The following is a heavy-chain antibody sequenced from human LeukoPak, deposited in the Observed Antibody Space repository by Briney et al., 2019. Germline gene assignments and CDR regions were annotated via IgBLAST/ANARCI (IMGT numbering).Heavy chain of an antibody. CDR3: ARDQARAFDI. CDR1: GGSFSGYY. CDR2: INHSGST. V-gene: IGHV4-34*01. Sequence: PSETLSLTCAVYGGSFSGYYWSWIRQPPGKGLEWIGEINHSGSTNYNPSLKSRVTISVDTSKNQFSLKLSSVTAADTAVYYCARDQARAFDIWGLGTMVTVSS. J-gene: IGHJ3*02.